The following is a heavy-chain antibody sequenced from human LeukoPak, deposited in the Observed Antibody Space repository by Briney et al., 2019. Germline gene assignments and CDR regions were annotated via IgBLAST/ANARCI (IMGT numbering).Heavy chain of an antibody. V-gene: IGHV1-18*01. CDR1: GYTFSSYG. J-gene: IGHJ4*02. Sequence: GASVKVSCKASGYTFSSYGISWVRQAPGQGLEWMGWISAYNGNTNYAQKLQGRVTMTTDTSTSTAYMELRSLRSDDTAVYYCARRVPFRVYYGSGSYGPFDYWGQGTLVTVSS. CDR2: ISAYNGNT. CDR3: ARRVPFRVYYGSGSYGPFDY. D-gene: IGHD3-10*01.